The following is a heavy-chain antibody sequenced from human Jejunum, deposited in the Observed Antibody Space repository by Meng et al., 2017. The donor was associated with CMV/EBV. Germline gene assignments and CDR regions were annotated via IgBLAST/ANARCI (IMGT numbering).Heavy chain of an antibody. CDR3: ARDGGGDLRYDFFDF. Sequence: QVQLVESGGGVVQPGRSLTLSCATDGFTFSTYAMHWVRQAPGKGLEWVAVISNDGSEKYYVDSVKGRFTISRDNSKNTLYVQMNSLRAEDTAIYHCARDGGGDLRYDFFDFWGQGTLVTVAS. D-gene: IGHD2-21*02. J-gene: IGHJ4*02. V-gene: IGHV3-30*04. CDR2: ISNDGSEK. CDR1: GFTFSTYA.